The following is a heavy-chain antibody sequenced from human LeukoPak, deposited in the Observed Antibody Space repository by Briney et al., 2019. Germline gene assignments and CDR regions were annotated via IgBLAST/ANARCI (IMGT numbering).Heavy chain of an antibody. CDR3: ARGVYGGFYFDS. Sequence: SQTLSLTCTVSGGSISSGSYYWSWIRQPAGTGLEWIWRIYTSGSTDYNPSLTSRVPISVDPSKNQFSLKLSSVTAADTAVYFCARGVYGGFYFDSWGQGTLVTVSS. V-gene: IGHV4-61*02. D-gene: IGHD5/OR15-5a*01. CDR2: IYTSGST. CDR1: GGSISSGSYY. J-gene: IGHJ4*02.